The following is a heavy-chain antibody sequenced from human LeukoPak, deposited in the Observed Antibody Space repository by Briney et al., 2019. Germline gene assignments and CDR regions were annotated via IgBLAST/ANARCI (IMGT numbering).Heavy chain of an antibody. CDR3: ARDPYYGAPKGAFDI. Sequence: GASVKVSYKASGGTFSSYAISWVRQAPGQGLEWMGGIIPIFGTANYAQKFQGRVTITTDESTSTAYMELSSLRSEDTAVYYCARDPYYGAPKGAFDIWGQGTMVTVSS. V-gene: IGHV1-69*05. J-gene: IGHJ3*02. D-gene: IGHD4-17*01. CDR2: IIPIFGTA. CDR1: GGTFSSYA.